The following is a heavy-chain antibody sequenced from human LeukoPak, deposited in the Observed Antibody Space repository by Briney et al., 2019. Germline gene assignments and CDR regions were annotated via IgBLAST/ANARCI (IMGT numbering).Heavy chain of an antibody. CDR3: ARFSISWLYLDS. V-gene: IGHV4-59*01. CDR2: IFHSGST. CDR1: GGSISPYY. J-gene: IGHJ4*02. D-gene: IGHD6-13*01. Sequence: SETLSLTCTDSGGSISPYYWNWIRQPPGKGLEWIGYIFHSGSTNYNPSLKSRVTISVDTSKNQFSLNLSSVTAADTAVYYCARFSISWLYLDSWGQGTLVTVSS.